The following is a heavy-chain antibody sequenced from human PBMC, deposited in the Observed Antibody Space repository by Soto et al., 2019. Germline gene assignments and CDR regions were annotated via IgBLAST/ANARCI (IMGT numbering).Heavy chain of an antibody. J-gene: IGHJ6*03. CDR3: AKGGDYGDYVYSYYYYYYMDV. CDR2: ISGSGGST. CDR1: GFTFSSYA. Sequence: GGSLRLSCAASGFTFSSYAMSWVRQAPGKGLEWVSAISGSGGSTYYADSEKGRFTIPRDNSKNTLYLQMNSLRAEDTAVYHCAKGGDYGDYVYSYYYYYYMDVWGKGTTVTVSS. V-gene: IGHV3-23*01. D-gene: IGHD4-17*01.